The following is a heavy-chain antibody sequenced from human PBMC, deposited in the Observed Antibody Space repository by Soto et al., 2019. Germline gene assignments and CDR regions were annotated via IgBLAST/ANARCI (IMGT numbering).Heavy chain of an antibody. J-gene: IGHJ4*02. D-gene: IGHD1-1*01. CDR1: GFTFSDFE. CDR2: ISYDGSNQ. CDR3: ARRTGPAPRFDY. V-gene: IGHV3-30-3*01. Sequence: QVQLVESGGGVVQPGRSLRLSCSASGFTFSDFEMYWVRQAPGKGLDWVSFISYDGSNQYYEGSVKGRFTVSRDNSKNTLFLLKSSLRPEDTAVYFSARRTGPAPRFDYWGQGTLVNVFS.